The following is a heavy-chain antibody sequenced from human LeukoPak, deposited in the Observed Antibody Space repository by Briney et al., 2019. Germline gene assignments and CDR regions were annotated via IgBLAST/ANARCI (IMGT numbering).Heavy chain of an antibody. CDR3: EKGLYYDILTGYYAAP. D-gene: IGHD3-9*01. J-gene: IGHJ5*02. V-gene: IGHV3-64D*06. CDR2: ISSNGGST. CDR1: GFTFSSYA. Sequence: GGSLRLSCSASGFTFSSYAMHWVRQAPGKGLEYVSAISSNGGSTYYADSVKGRFTISRDNSKNTLYLQMSSLRAEDTAVYYCEKGLYYDILTGYYAAPWGQGTLVTVSS.